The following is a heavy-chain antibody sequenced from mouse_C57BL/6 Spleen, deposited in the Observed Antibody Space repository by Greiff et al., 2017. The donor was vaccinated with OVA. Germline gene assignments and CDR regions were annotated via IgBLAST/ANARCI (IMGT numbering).Heavy chain of an antibody. J-gene: IGHJ2*01. V-gene: IGHV1-61*01. Sequence: VQLQQPGAELVRPGSSVKLSCKASGYTFTSYWMDWVKQRPGQGLEWIGNIYPSDSETHYNQKFKDKATLTVDKSSSTAYMQLSSLTSEDSAVYYCAREGNYAFGYFDYWGQGTTLTVSS. CDR3: AREGNYAFGYFDY. CDR1: GYTFTSYW. D-gene: IGHD2-1*01. CDR2: IYPSDSET.